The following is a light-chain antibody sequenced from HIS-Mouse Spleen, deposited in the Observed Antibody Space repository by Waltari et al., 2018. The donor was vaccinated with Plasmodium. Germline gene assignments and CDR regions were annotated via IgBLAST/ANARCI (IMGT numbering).Light chain of an antibody. J-gene: IGLJ3*02. Sequence: SYDLTQPPSVSVSPGQTARIPCSGDALTKKYAYLYQQKSGQAPVLVIYEDSKRPSGIPERCSGSSSGTMATLTISGAQVEDEADYYCYSTDSSGNHRVFGGGTKLTVL. CDR3: YSTDSSGNHRV. CDR2: EDS. CDR1: ALTKKY. V-gene: IGLV3-10*01.